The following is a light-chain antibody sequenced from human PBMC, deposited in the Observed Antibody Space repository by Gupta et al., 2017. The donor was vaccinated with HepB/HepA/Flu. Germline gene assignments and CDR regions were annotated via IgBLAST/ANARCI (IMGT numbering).Light chain of an antibody. Sequence: DIQMTQSPSSLSASVGDRVTITCRASQSIATYLNWYQQRPGTGKAPKLLIFSASNLQSGVPSRFSGSGSGTDFSLTISNLQLEDFTTYYCQQGFTTPGTFGQGTKV. V-gene: IGKV1-39*01. CDR1: QSIATY. J-gene: IGKJ1*01. CDR3: QQGFTTPGT. CDR2: SAS.